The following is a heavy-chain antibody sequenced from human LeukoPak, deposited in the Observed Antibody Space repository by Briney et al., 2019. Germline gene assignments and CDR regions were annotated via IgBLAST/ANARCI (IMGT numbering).Heavy chain of an antibody. CDR3: VKATPSSGGDS. D-gene: IGHD6-19*01. CDR1: GFTFNNYA. J-gene: IGHJ4*02. Sequence: GGSLRLSCSASGFTFNNYAMYWVRQAPGKGLGYVSGISNNGDSTFHADSVKGRFTISRDNSSNTLYLQMSSLRAEDTAVYYCVKATPSSGGDSWGQGTLVTVSS. V-gene: IGHV3-64D*09. CDR2: ISNNGDST.